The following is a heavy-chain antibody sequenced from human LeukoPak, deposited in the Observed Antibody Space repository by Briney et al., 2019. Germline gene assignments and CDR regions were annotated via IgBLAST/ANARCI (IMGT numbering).Heavy chain of an antibody. D-gene: IGHD3-9*01. Sequence: SETLSLTCTVSGGSISSGGYYWSWIRQHPGKGLEWIGYIYYSGSTYYNPSLKSRITISVDTSKNQFSLKLSSVTAADTAVYHCARARPPLVAPPDYWGQGTLVIVSS. CDR1: GGSISSGGYY. V-gene: IGHV4-31*03. CDR2: IYYSGST. CDR3: ARARPPLVAPPDY. J-gene: IGHJ4*02.